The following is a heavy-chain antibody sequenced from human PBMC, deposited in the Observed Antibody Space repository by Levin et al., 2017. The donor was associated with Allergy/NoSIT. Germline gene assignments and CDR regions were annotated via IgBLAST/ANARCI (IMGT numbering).Heavy chain of an antibody. J-gene: IGHJ4*02. CDR1: GFTFSNYW. V-gene: IGHV3-7*04. CDR3: ARDPGTSAAGTVGYFDY. D-gene: IGHD6-13*01. Sequence: GGSLRLSCAVSGFTFSNYWMSWVRQAPGKGLEWVANIRQDGRVEYNVDSVKGRFTISRDNAKSPLYLQMDSLRAEDTAVYYCARDPGTSAAGTVGYFDYWGQGTLVTVSS. CDR2: IRQDGRVE.